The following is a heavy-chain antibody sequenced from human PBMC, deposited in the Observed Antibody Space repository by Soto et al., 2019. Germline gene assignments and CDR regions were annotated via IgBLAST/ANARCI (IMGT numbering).Heavy chain of an antibody. J-gene: IGHJ6*02. Sequence: QVQLQESGPGLVKPSETLSLPCTVYGASISSYFWSWIRQPDGKGLVWIGRIYTSGSTDYNPSLESRVTMSVDTSKKQVSLKLSSVTGAYTAGYYCAAICSSPSGYGTDAWGQGTSVTVSS. D-gene: IGHD2-2*01. CDR3: AAICSSPSGYGTDA. CDR2: IYTSGST. V-gene: IGHV4-4*07. CDR1: GASISSYF.